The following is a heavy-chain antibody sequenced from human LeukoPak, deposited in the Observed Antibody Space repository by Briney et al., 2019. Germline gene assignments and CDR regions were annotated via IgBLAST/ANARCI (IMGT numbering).Heavy chain of an antibody. J-gene: IGHJ4*02. V-gene: IGHV3-74*01. CDR3: ARETNGSED. CDR2: IKSDGITI. CDR1: GFTFSNYM. D-gene: IGHD2-15*01. Sequence: GGSLRLSCAASGFTFSNYMMHWVRQAPGKGLVWVSRIKSDGITITYADSVKGRFTISRDNAKNTLYLQMNSLRAEDTAVYYCARETNGSEDWGQGTLVTVSS.